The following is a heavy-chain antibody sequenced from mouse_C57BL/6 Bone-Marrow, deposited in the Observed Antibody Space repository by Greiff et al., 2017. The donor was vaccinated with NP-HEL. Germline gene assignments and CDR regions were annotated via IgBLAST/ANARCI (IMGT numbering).Heavy chain of an antibody. CDR2: IHPSASDT. CDR1: GYTFTSYW. V-gene: IGHV1-74*01. D-gene: IGHD2-4*01. CDR3: AIGDYDYDGAYAMDY. Sequence: QVQLQQPGAELVKPGASVKVSCKASGYTFTSYWMHWVKQRPGQGLEWIGRIHPSASDTNYNQKFKGKATLTVDKSSSTAYMQLSSLTSEDSAVYYCAIGDYDYDGAYAMDYWGQGTSVTVSS. J-gene: IGHJ4*01.